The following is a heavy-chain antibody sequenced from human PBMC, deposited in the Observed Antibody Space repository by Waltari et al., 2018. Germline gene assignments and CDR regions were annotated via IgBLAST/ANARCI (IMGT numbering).Heavy chain of an antibody. CDR1: GYSISSGYY. CDR2: IYHSGGT. V-gene: IGHV4-38-2*01. D-gene: IGHD6-13*01. J-gene: IGHJ4*02. Sequence: QVQLQESGPGLVKPSETLSLTCAVSGYSISSGYYWGWIRQPPGKGLEWIGSIYHSGGTYYNPSLKSRVTISVDTSKNQFSLKLSSVTAADTAVYYCARLYSSSWYVDYWGQGTLVTVSS. CDR3: ARLYSSSWYVDY.